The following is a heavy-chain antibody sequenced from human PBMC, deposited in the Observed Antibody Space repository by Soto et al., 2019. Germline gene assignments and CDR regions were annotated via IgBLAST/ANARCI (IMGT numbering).Heavy chain of an antibody. CDR1: GYTLTGLS. CDR3: ATDLIMDIHETDY. D-gene: IGHD2-2*03. Sequence: ASVKVSCKVSGYTLTGLSMHWVRQAPGKGLEWMGGFDPEDGETIYAQKFQGRVTMTEDTSTDTAYMELSSLRSEDTAVYYCATDLIMDIHETDYWGQGTLVTVSS. V-gene: IGHV1-24*01. CDR2: FDPEDGET. J-gene: IGHJ4*02.